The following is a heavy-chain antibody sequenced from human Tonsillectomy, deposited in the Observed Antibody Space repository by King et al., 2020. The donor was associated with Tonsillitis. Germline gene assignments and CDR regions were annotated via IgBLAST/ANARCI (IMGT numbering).Heavy chain of an antibody. Sequence: DVQLVQSGGGLVQPGGSLRLSCAASGFTFSSYDMHWVRQATGKGLEWVSAIGTAGDTYYPGSVKGRFTISRENAKNSLYLQMNSLRAGDTAVYYCARGGTMIAPGGFDPWGQGTLATVSS. CDR1: GFTFSSYD. D-gene: IGHD3-22*01. CDR2: IGTAGDT. CDR3: ARGGTMIAPGGFDP. J-gene: IGHJ5*02. V-gene: IGHV3-13*01.